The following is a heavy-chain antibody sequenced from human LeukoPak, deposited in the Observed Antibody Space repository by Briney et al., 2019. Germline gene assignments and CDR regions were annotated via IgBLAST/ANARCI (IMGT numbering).Heavy chain of an antibody. D-gene: IGHD2-2*01. CDR1: GGTFSSYA. J-gene: IGHJ4*02. CDR2: IIPIFGTT. V-gene: IGHV1-69*13. Sequence: SVKVSCKASGGTFSSYAINWVRQAPGHGLEWMGGIIPIFGTTNYAQKFQGRGTITADESTSTAYMELSSLRFEDTAVYYCARDSRVGVPTALWGQGTLVTVSS. CDR3: ARDSRVGVPTAL.